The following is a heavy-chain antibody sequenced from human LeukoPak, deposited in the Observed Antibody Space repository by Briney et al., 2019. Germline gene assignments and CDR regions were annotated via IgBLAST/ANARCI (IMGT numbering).Heavy chain of an antibody. CDR2: INVNGDTK. J-gene: IGHJ4*02. CDR1: GFSVSSYG. V-gene: IGHV3-23*01. CDR3: APGFSFGLFPN. D-gene: IGHD3-16*01. Sequence: AGGSLRLSCAVSGFSVSSYGMSWVRQAPGRGLEWISAINVNGDTKYYADSVRGRFIISRDNSENTLYLQMNSLRTQDPAVYFCAPGFSFGLFPNWGPGSLV.